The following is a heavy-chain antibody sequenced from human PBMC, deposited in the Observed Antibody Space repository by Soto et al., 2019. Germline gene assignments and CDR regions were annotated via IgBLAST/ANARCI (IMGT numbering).Heavy chain of an antibody. J-gene: IGHJ4*02. Sequence: QVQLVESGGGVVQPGRSLRLSCAASGFMFNNHGMHWLSQAPGKGLEWVAVIWSDGNNRYYADSVKGRFTISRDNSKNMLYLQMNSLRGEDTAVYYCVRGDNWNDEASDYWGQGTLVTVSS. CDR2: IWSDGNNR. D-gene: IGHD1-1*01. CDR1: GFMFNNHG. CDR3: VRGDNWNDEASDY. V-gene: IGHV3-33*01.